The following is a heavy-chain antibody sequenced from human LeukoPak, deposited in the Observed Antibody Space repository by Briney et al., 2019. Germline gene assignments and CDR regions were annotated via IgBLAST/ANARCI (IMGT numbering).Heavy chain of an antibody. J-gene: IGHJ5*02. Sequence: GESLRLSCAASGFTFSSYSMNWVRQAPGKGLEWVSYISSASNTIYYADSVKGRFTISRDNAKDSLYLQMNSLRAEDTAMYYCARDGWFGDYNWFDPWGQGTLVTVSS. CDR3: ARDGWFGDYNWFDP. D-gene: IGHD3-10*01. CDR2: ISSASNTI. CDR1: GFTFSSYS. V-gene: IGHV3-48*01.